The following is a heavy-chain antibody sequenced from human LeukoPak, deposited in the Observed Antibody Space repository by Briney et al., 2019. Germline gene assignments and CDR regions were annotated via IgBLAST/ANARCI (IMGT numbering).Heavy chain of an antibody. V-gene: IGHV3-7*01. CDR3: ARFRYIGSDLEVFDS. Sequence: GGSLRLSCAASGFTFNNYCFSWVRQAPGKGLEWVANINQDESHKYSVDSVKGRFTISRDNARNSLYLQMNGLKTEDTAVYYCARFRYIGSDLEVFDSWGQGTLVTVSS. CDR2: INQDESHK. D-gene: IGHD5-12*01. J-gene: IGHJ4*02. CDR1: GFTFNNYC.